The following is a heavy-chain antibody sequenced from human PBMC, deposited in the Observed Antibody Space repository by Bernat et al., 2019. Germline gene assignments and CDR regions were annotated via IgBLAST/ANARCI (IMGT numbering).Heavy chain of an antibody. Sequence: EVQLLESGGGLVQPGGSLRLSCAASGFTFSSYAMSWVRQAPGKVLEWVSAISGSGGSTYYADSVKGRFTISRDNSKNTLYLQMNSLRAEDTAVYYCAPRWGSQRGWFDPWGQGTLVTVSS. CDR2: ISGSGGST. CDR1: GFTFSSYA. J-gene: IGHJ5*02. CDR3: APRWGSQRGWFDP. D-gene: IGHD3-16*01. V-gene: IGHV3-23*01.